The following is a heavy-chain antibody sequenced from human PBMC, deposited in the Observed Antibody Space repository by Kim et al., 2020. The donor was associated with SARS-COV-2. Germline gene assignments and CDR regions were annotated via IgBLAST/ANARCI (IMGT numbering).Heavy chain of an antibody. D-gene: IGHD3-10*01. CDR3: ARAGDHSIITMVRGVIHYYYYYYMDV. CDR2: IWYDGSNK. V-gene: IGHV3-33*01. Sequence: GGSLRLSCAASGFTFSSYGMHWVRQAPGKGLEWVAVIWYDGSNKYYADSVKGRFTISRDNSKNTLYLQMNSLRAEDTAVYYCARAGDHSIITMVRGVIHYYYYYYMDVWGKGTTVTVSS. CDR1: GFTFSSYG. J-gene: IGHJ6*03.